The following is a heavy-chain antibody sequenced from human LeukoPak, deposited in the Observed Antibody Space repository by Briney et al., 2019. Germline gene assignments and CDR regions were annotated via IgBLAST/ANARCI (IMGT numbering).Heavy chain of an antibody. J-gene: IGHJ1*01. D-gene: IGHD7-27*01. V-gene: IGHV1-24*01. CDR1: GYTLIELS. CDR2: FELEDGET. Sequence: ASVKVSCKVSGYTLIELSMHWVRQAPGKGLERMGYFELEDGETIYAQKFQDRATMAKDTSTDTAYMELSSLRSEDTAVYYCATDPPWAPSPQQHWGQGTLVTVSS. CDR3: ATDPPWAPSPQQH.